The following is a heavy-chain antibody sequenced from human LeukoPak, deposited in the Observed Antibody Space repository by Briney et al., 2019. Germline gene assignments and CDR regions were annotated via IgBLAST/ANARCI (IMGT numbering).Heavy chain of an antibody. V-gene: IGHV3-48*02. J-gene: IGHJ3*02. CDR1: GFTFSSYS. Sequence: GGSLRLSCAASGFTFSSYSMNWVRQAPGKGLEWVSYISSSIITIYYADSVKGRFTISRDNAKNPLYLQMNSLRDEDTAVYYCARANRAAFDIWGQGTMVIVSS. D-gene: IGHD3-10*01. CDR2: ISSSIITI. CDR3: ARANRAAFDI.